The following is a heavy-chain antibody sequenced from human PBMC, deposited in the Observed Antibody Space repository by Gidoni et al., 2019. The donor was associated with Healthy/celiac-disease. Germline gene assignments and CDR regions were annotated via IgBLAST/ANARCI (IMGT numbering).Heavy chain of an antibody. CDR1: GFTCSRYE. J-gene: IGHJ2*01. CDR2: ISSSGSTI. CDR3: ASLGDYGGNRYWYFDL. D-gene: IGHD4-17*01. V-gene: IGHV3-48*03. Sequence: EVQLGESGGGLVQHGGALRLSGAASGFTCSRYERNGVRQAPGKGLEWVSYISSSGSTIYYADSVKGRFTISRDNAKNSLYLQMNSLRAEDTAVYYCASLGDYGGNRYWYFDLWGRGTLVTVSS.